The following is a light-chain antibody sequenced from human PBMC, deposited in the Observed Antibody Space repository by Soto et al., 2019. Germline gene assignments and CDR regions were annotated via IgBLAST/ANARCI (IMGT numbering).Light chain of an antibody. CDR1: QSVSSY. Sequence: EIVLTQSPATLSLSPGERATLSCRASQSVSSYLAWYQQKPGQAPRLLIYDASNRATGIPARFSGSGSGTDFTLTISSLEPEDFAVYYCKKRSNWPRTFGGGTRVAIK. V-gene: IGKV3-11*01. CDR2: DAS. J-gene: IGKJ4*01. CDR3: KKRSNWPRT.